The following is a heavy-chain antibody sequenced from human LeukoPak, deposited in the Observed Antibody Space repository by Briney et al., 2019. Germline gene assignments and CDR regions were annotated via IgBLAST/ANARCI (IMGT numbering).Heavy chain of an antibody. CDR3: AREGRERYGMDV. V-gene: IGHV3-7*01. CDR2: IKRDGSEK. CDR1: GGSFSGYY. J-gene: IGHJ6*02. Sequence: PSETLSLTCAVYGGSFSGYYWSWIRQPPGKGLEWVANIKRDGSEKYYVDSVKGRFTISRDDAKNSLYLQMNSLRAEDTAVYYCAREGRERYGMDVWGQGTTVTVSS. D-gene: IGHD1-14*01.